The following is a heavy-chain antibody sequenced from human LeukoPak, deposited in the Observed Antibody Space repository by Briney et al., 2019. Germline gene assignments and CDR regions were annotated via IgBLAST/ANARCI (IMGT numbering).Heavy chain of an antibody. J-gene: IGHJ4*02. Sequence: ASVKVSCKASGYTFTSYAISWVRQAPRQGLEWMGWISPYNGNTNYAQKLQGRVTMTTDTSTSKAYMELRSLRSDDTAVYYRAREVITFGGVIVSTYYFDYWGQGTLVTVSS. CDR3: AREVITFGGVIVSTYYFDY. CDR2: ISPYNGNT. V-gene: IGHV1-18*01. D-gene: IGHD3-16*02. CDR1: GYTFTSYA.